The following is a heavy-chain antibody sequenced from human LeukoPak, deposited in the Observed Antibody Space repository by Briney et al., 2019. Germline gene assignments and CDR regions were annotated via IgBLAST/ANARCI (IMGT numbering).Heavy chain of an antibody. CDR3: ARDIGSGWYSWFDP. D-gene: IGHD6-19*01. Sequence: SETLSLTCTVSGGSVSSGSYYWSWIRQPPGKALEWIGYIYYSGSTNYNPSLKSRVTISVDKSRNQFSLNLSSVTAADTAVYYCARDIGSGWYSWFDPWGQGTLVTVSS. V-gene: IGHV4-61*01. J-gene: IGHJ5*02. CDR2: IYYSGST. CDR1: GGSVSSGSYY.